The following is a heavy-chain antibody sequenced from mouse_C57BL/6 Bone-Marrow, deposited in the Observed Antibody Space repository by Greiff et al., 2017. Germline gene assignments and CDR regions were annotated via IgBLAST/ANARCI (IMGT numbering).Heavy chain of an antibody. CDR3: TTGWYFDY. D-gene: IGHD3-3*01. CDR1: GFTFKDYY. J-gene: IGHJ2*01. V-gene: IGHV14-1*01. CDR2: IDPEDGDT. Sequence: VQLQQSGAELVRPGASVKLSCTASGFTFKDYYMHWVKQRPQQGLEWIGRIDPEDGDTEYAPKFQGKATLTADTSSNTAYLQLSSLTSEDTAVYYCTTGWYFDYWGQATTLTVSS.